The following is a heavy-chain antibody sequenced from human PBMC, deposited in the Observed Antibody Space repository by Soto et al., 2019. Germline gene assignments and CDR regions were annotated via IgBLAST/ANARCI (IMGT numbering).Heavy chain of an antibody. D-gene: IGHD6-25*01. J-gene: IGHJ6*02. Sequence: KASETLSLTCTVSGDSVTSGSHYWSWIRQPPGKGLEYIGYIFYSENTSYHPSLKSRVTISVDTSKNQFSLKLSSVTAADTALYYCARVPVETATIGYYYSYGVDVWGQGTTVTVSS. CDR3: ARVPVETATIGYYYSYGVDV. CDR2: IFYSENT. CDR1: GDSVTSGSHY. V-gene: IGHV4-61*01.